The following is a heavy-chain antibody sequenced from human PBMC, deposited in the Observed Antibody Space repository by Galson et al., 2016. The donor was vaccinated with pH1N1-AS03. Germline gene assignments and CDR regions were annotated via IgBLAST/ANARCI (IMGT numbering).Heavy chain of an antibody. CDR1: GFSLSTGGVH. CDR3: ARSTHVNEGLDH. D-gene: IGHD2-8*01. J-gene: IGHJ4*02. V-gene: IGHV2-5*02. CDR2: IFWGGET. Sequence: PALVKPTQTLTLTCTFSGFSLSTGGVHVAWIRQPPGTALEWLALIFWGGETRYSPSLGSRLTITKDTSKNQVVLTMTNVDPMDTATYYCARSTHVNEGLDHWGQGTLVTVSS.